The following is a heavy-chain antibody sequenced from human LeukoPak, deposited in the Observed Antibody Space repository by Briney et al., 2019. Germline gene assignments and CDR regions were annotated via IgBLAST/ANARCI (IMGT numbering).Heavy chain of an antibody. CDR1: GGSFSAYY. D-gene: IGHD3-22*01. CDR3: ARGQRITMTD. V-gene: IGHV4-34*01. Sequence: SETLSLTCAVYGGSFSAYYWSWIRQPPGKGLEWIGEINHSGSTNYNPSLKSRVAISVDTSRSQFSLRLSSVTAADTAVYYCARGQRITMTDWGQGTLVTVSS. J-gene: IGHJ4*02. CDR2: INHSGST.